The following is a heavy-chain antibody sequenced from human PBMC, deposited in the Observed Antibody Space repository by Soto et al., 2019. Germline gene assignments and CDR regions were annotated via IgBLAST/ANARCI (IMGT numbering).Heavy chain of an antibody. CDR2: IYYSGST. CDR3: ARVKLTDWYFDL. D-gene: IGHD2-21*02. J-gene: IGHJ2*01. Sequence: SETLSLTCTVSGGSISSYYWSWIRQPPGKGLEWIGYIYYSGSTNYNPSLKSRVTISVDTSKNQFSLKLSSVTAADTAVYYCARVKLTDWYFDLWGRGTLVTVSS. CDR1: GGSISSYY. V-gene: IGHV4-59*01.